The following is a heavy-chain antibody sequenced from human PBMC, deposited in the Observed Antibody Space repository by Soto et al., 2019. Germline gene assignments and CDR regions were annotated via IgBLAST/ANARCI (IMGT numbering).Heavy chain of an antibody. CDR3: ARERGGYSYGDY. CDR2: VNIYEGST. CDR1: GYTFTSYG. V-gene: IGHV1-18*01. J-gene: IGHJ4*02. Sequence: QVQLVQSGAEVKKPGASVKVSCKASGYTFTSYGITWVRQAPGQGLEWMGWVNIYEGSTNYAQKFQGRVTMTTDTSTSPVYLALRSLRSDDTAIYYCARERGGYSYGDYWGQGTLVTVSS. D-gene: IGHD5-18*01.